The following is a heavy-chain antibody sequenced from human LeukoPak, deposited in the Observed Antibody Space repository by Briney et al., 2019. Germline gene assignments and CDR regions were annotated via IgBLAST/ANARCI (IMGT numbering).Heavy chain of an antibody. CDR2: ISSSGSTI. D-gene: IGHD6-13*01. CDR1: GFTFSDYY. V-gene: IGHV3-11*04. J-gene: IGHJ5*02. CDR3: ARDSSSSWYARGLGWLDP. Sequence: KSGGSLRLSCAAPGFTFSDYYMSWIRQAPGKGLERVSYISSSGSTIYYADSVKGRFTISRDNAKNSLYLQMNSLRAEDTAVYYCARDSSSSWYARGLGWLDPWGQGTLVTVSS.